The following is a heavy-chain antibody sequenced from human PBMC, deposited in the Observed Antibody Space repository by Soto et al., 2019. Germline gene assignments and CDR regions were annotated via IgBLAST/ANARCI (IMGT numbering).Heavy chain of an antibody. CDR2: ISYDGSNK. CDR3: AKDSSRWYEALDY. J-gene: IGHJ4*02. Sequence: GGSLRLSCAASGFTFSSYGMHWVRQAPGKGLEWVAVISYDGSNKYYADSVKGRFTISRDNSKNTLYLQMNSLRAEDTAVYYCAKDSSRWYEALDYWGQATLVTV. V-gene: IGHV3-30*18. D-gene: IGHD6-19*01. CDR1: GFTFSSYG.